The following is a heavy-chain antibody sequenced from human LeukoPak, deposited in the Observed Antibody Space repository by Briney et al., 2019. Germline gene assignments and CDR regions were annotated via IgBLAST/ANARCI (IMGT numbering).Heavy chain of an antibody. CDR2: ISGGGDDI. D-gene: IGHD1-26*01. CDR1: GFTFSDYY. V-gene: IGHV3-11*01. J-gene: IGHJ4*02. Sequence: GGSLRLSCAASGFTFSDYYMGWIRQAPGMGLEWLSYISGGGDDIHYADSVKGRFTISRDNSQNTLYLQMNTLRAEDTAVYYCAKVVSGFHFDCWGQGTLVTVSS. CDR3: AKVVSGFHFDC.